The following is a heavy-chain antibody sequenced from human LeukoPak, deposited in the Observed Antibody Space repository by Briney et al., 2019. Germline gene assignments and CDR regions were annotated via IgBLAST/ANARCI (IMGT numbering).Heavy chain of an antibody. CDR3: ARDRREKQWLALFDY. D-gene: IGHD6-19*01. V-gene: IGHV3-30*14. Sequence: GGSLRLSCAASGFTFSSYAMHWVRQAPGKGLEWVAVISYDGSNKYYADSVKGRFTISRDNSKNTLYLQMNSLRAEDTAVYYCARDRREKQWLALFDYWGQGTLVTVSS. J-gene: IGHJ4*02. CDR2: ISYDGSNK. CDR1: GFTFSSYA.